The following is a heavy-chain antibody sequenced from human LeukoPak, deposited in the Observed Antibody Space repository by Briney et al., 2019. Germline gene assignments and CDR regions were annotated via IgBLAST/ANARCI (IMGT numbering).Heavy chain of an antibody. Sequence: SETLSLTCTVSGGSISSYYWSWIRQPPGKGLEWIGYIYYSGSTNYNPSLKSRVTISVDTSKNQFSLKLSSVTAADTAVYYCARGRPQAYGPGSYYISQKNYYYYGMDVWGQGTTVTVSS. D-gene: IGHD3-10*01. J-gene: IGHJ6*02. CDR3: ARGRPQAYGPGSYYISQKNYYYYGMDV. V-gene: IGHV4-59*01. CDR2: IYYSGST. CDR1: GGSISSYY.